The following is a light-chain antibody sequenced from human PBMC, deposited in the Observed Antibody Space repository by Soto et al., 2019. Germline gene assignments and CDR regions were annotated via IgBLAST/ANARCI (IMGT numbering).Light chain of an antibody. J-gene: IGKJ4*01. Sequence: DIVMTQSPDSLAVSLGERATINCKSSQSVLYSSNNKNYLAWYQQKPGQPPKLLIYWASTREYGVPDRFGGSGSGTDFTLTISSLQAEDVAIYSCQQYHSIPLTFGGGTKVDIK. CDR2: WAS. CDR3: QQYHSIPLT. V-gene: IGKV4-1*01. CDR1: QSVLYSSNNKNY.